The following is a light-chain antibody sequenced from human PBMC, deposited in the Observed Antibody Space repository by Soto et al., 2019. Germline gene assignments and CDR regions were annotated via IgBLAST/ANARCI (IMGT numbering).Light chain of an antibody. CDR2: AAS. CDR1: QSINTY. V-gene: IGKV1-39*01. J-gene: IGKJ1*01. Sequence: IQMTQSPSSLSASVGDRVTITCRASQSINTYLNWYQHKPGKAPNLLIFAASSLQRGVPSRFSGSGSWTEFTLSIDSLQPEDFATYYCQQTYTPLWTLGQGTNVEIK. CDR3: QQTYTPLWT.